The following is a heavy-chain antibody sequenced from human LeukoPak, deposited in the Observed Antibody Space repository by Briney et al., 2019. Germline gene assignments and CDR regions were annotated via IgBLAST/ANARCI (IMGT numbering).Heavy chain of an antibody. CDR2: TYYRSKWYN. CDR1: GDSVSSNSAA. D-gene: IGHD6-19*01. J-gene: IGHJ4*02. CDR3: ARGQQWLAPADFDY. Sequence: SQTLSLTCDISGDSVSSNSAAWNWIRQSPSSGLEWLGRTYYRSKWYNDYAVSVKSRITINPDTSKNQFSLQLNSVTPEDTAVYYCARGQQWLAPADFDYWGQGTLVTVSS. V-gene: IGHV6-1*01.